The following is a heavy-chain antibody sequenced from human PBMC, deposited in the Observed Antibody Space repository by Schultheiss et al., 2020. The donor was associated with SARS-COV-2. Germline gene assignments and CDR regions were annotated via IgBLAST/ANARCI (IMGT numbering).Heavy chain of an antibody. Sequence: SETLSLTCTVSGGSISSYYWSWIRQHPGKGLEWIGYIYYSGTTFYNPSLRSRVILSVDTSKNQFSLKMTSVTAADTAVYYCASGGDYLGEYLQHWGQGTLVTVSS. CDR2: IYYSGTT. D-gene: IGHD4-17*01. J-gene: IGHJ1*01. CDR3: ASGGDYLGEYLQH. CDR1: GGSISSYY. V-gene: IGHV4-59*06.